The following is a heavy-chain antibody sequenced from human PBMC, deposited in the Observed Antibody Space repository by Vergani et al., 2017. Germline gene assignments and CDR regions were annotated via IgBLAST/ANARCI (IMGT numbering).Heavy chain of an antibody. Sequence: EVQLVESGGGLVKRGGSLRLSCAASGFTFSSYSMNWVRQAPGKGLEWVSSISSSSSYIHYSDSLKGRFTISRDNAKSSLYLQMNSLRAEDTGVYYCARDRYYLGSWSYPYFYYYGFDVWGQGTAVTVSS. J-gene: IGHJ6*02. CDR3: ARDRYYLGSWSYPYFYYYGFDV. D-gene: IGHD3-10*01. CDR2: ISSSSSYI. V-gene: IGHV3-21*01. CDR1: GFTFSSYS.